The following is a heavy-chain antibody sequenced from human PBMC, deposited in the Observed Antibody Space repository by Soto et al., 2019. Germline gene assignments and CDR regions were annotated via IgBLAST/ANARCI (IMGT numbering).Heavy chain of an antibody. D-gene: IGHD2-15*01. Sequence: EVQLLESGGGLVQPGGSLRLSCAASGFTFSNYGMSWVRQAPGKGLEWVSTFGDSGNTYYADSVKGRFTISRDNSKSTLYLQINSLRAEDTAVYYCARRDSGGRYYFDYWGRGTLVPVSS. CDR3: ARRDSGGRYYFDY. V-gene: IGHV3-23*01. CDR1: GFTFSNYG. CDR2: FGDSGNT. J-gene: IGHJ4*02.